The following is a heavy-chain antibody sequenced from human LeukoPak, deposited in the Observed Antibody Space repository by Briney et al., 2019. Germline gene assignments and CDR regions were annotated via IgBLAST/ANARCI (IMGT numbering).Heavy chain of an antibody. CDR1: GFTFSTYS. V-gene: IGHV3-21*01. D-gene: IGHD2-8*02. J-gene: IGHJ4*02. Sequence: GGSLRLSCAASGFTFSTYSMNWVRQAPGKGLEWVSSISGNSAYIFYAGSVKGRFTISRDNAQNSLYLQMSSLRAEDTALYYCVREPYSGTGEGFDYWGQGTLVTVSS. CDR2: ISGNSAYI. CDR3: VREPYSGTGEGFDY.